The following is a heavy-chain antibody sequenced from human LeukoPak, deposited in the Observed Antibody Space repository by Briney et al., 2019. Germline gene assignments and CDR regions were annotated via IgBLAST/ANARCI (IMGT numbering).Heavy chain of an antibody. Sequence: GGSLRLSCAASGFTFSTSTMSWVRQAPGKGLEWVSATNGNSSPTYYADSVKGRFTLSRDNSKNALYLQMNGLRADDTAVYYCARGPWDLGTFDAWGQGTLVTVSA. CDR3: ARGPWDLGTFDA. CDR1: GFTFSTST. D-gene: IGHD7-27*01. J-gene: IGHJ4*02. V-gene: IGHV3-23*01. CDR2: TNGNSSPT.